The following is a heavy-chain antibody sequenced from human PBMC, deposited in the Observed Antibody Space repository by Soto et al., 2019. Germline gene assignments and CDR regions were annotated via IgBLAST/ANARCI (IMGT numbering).Heavy chain of an antibody. CDR1: GYSFTSYW. CDR3: ARAHTVTGYYYYYYGMDV. Sequence: GESVKIACKGSGYSFTSYWIGWVLQMPWKGLEWMGIIYPGDSDTRYSPSFQGQVTISADKSISTAYLQWSSLKASDTAMYYCARAHTVTGYYYYYYGMDVWGQGTTVTVSS. J-gene: IGHJ6*02. D-gene: IGHD4-4*01. V-gene: IGHV5-51*01. CDR2: IYPGDSDT.